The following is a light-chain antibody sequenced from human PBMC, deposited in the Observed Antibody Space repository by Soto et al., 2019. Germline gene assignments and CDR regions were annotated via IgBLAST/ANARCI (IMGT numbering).Light chain of an antibody. Sequence: QSALTQPPSASGSPGQSVTISCTGTSSDVGASKYVSWYQQHPGKAPKLMIYEVTKRPSGVPGRFSGSKSGNTASLSVSGLQAEDEADYYCSSYAGNSNFVVLGGGTKLTVL. CDR3: SSYAGNSNFVV. CDR2: EVT. CDR1: SSDVGASKY. J-gene: IGLJ2*01. V-gene: IGLV2-8*01.